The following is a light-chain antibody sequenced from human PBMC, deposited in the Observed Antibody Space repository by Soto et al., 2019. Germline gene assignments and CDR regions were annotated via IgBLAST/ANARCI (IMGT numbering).Light chain of an antibody. Sequence: EIVMTQSPATVPVSPGERVTLSCRASQSVSIDLAWYQQKPGQAPRLLIYGASTRATGIPARFSGSGSGTDFTLTITSLEPEDFAVYSCQQRSDWPITFGQGTRLEIK. J-gene: IGKJ5*01. CDR2: GAS. CDR3: QQRSDWPIT. CDR1: QSVSID. V-gene: IGKV3-11*01.